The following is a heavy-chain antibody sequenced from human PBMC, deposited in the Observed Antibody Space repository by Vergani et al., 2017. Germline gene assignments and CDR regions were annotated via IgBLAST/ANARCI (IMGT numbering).Heavy chain of an antibody. Sequence: EVQLVESGGGLVQPGGSLRLSCAASGFTVSSNYMSWVRQAPGKGLEWVSVIYSGGSTYYAYSVKGRLTISRDNSKNTLYLQMNSLRAEDTAVYYCARLGRGTSXINYSNSRGYYYYGMDVWGQGTTVTVSS. D-gene: IGHD4-11*01. CDR1: GFTVSSNY. CDR3: ARLGRGTSXINYSNSRGYYYYGMDV. J-gene: IGHJ6*02. CDR2: IYSGGST. V-gene: IGHV3-66*01.